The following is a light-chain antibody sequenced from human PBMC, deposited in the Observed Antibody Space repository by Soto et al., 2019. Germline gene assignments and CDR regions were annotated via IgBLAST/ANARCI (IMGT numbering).Light chain of an antibody. CDR2: GAS. Sequence: EIVLTQSPGTLSVSPGERATLSCRASQSVGRNYLAWYQQKPGQAPRLLIHGASSRATGIPDRFSGSGSGTDFTITISRLAPEDFAVYYCQQYATSPLTFGGGTKVETK. CDR3: QQYATSPLT. CDR1: QSVGRNY. V-gene: IGKV3-20*01. J-gene: IGKJ4*01.